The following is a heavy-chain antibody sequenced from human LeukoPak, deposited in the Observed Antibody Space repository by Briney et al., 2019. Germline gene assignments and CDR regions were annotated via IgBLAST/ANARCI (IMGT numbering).Heavy chain of an antibody. CDR1: GGSISSGSYY. V-gene: IGHV4-61*02. CDR2: IYTSGST. CDR3: AIVSSSWYGSTFDI. D-gene: IGHD6-13*01. Sequence: SETLSLTCTVSGGSISSGSYYWSWIRQPAGKGLEWIGRIYTSGSTNYNPSLKSRVTISVDTSKNQFSLKLSSVTAADTAVYYCAIVSSSWYGSTFDIWGQGTMVTVSS. J-gene: IGHJ3*02.